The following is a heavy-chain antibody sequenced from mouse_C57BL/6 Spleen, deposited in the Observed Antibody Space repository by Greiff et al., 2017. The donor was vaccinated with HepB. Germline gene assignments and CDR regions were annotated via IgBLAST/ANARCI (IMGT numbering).Heavy chain of an antibody. Sequence: EVQLQQSGPELVKPGASVKISCKASGYTFTDYYMNWVKQSHGKSLEWIGDINPNNGGTSYNQKFKGKATLTVDKSSSTAYMELRSLTSEDSAVYYCARSYYGSSRDYFDYWGQGTTLTVSS. CDR2: INPNNGGT. J-gene: IGHJ2*01. D-gene: IGHD1-1*01. V-gene: IGHV1-26*01. CDR3: ARSYYGSSRDYFDY. CDR1: GYTFTDYY.